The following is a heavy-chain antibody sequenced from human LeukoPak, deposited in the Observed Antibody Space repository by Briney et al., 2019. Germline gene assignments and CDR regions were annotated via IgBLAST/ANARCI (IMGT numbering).Heavy chain of an antibody. D-gene: IGHD1-14*01. V-gene: IGHV3-30*18. Sequence: PGGSLRLSCAASGFTFSSYGMHWVRQAPGKGLEWVAVISYDGSNKYYADSAKGRFTISRDNSKNTLYLQMNSLRAEDTAVYYCAKGWGTLDYWGQGTLVTVSS. J-gene: IGHJ4*02. CDR2: ISYDGSNK. CDR3: AKGWGTLDY. CDR1: GFTFSSYG.